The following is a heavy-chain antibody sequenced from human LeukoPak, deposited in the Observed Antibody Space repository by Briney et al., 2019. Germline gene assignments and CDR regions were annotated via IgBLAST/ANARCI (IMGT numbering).Heavy chain of an antibody. CDR2: ISYDGSNK. CDR3: ARDLILADSGGSSAHDY. J-gene: IGHJ4*02. D-gene: IGHD2-15*01. Sequence: PGGSLRLSCAASGFTFSSYAMHWVRQAPGKGLEWVAVISYDGSNKYYADSVKGRFTISRDNSKNTLYLQMNSLRAEDTAVYYCARDLILADSGGSSAHDYWGQGTLVTVSS. CDR1: GFTFSSYA. V-gene: IGHV3-30*04.